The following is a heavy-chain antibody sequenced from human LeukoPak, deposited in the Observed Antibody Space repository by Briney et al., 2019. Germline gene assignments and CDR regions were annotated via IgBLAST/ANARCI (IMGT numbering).Heavy chain of an antibody. CDR3: AKDPPPTLRGWELLRERRNDAFDI. J-gene: IGHJ3*02. CDR2: ISPGGGTT. Sequence: GGSLRLSCAVSGFAFGSEAMSWVRQSPARGLEWVASISPGGGTTYYADSVKGRFTISRDNSKNTLYLQMNSLRAEDTAVYYCAKDPPPTLRGWELLRERRNDAFDIWGQGTMVTVSS. D-gene: IGHD1-26*01. CDR1: GFAFGSEA. V-gene: IGHV3-23*01.